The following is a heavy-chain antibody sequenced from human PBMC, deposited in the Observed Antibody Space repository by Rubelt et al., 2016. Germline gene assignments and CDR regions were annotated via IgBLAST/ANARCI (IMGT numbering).Heavy chain of an antibody. CDR1: GFTFSSYA. Sequence: SGGGVVQPGRSLRLSCAASGFTFSSYAMHWVRQAPGKGLEWVAVISYDGSNKYYADSVKGRFTISRDNSKNTLYLQMNSLRAEDTAVYYCAREGYCSGGSCPDYWGQGTLVTVSS. J-gene: IGHJ4*02. CDR3: AREGYCSGGSCPDY. V-gene: IGHV3-30*04. D-gene: IGHD2-15*01. CDR2: ISYDGSNK.